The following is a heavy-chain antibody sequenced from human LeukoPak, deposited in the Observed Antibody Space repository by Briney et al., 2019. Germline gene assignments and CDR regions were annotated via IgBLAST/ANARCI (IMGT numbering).Heavy chain of an antibody. CDR3: ARENYYGSGSANWFDP. Sequence: GGSLRLSCAASGFTFSSYSMNWVRQAPGKGLEWVSYISSSSSTIYYADSVKGRFTISRDNAKNSLYLQMNSLRAEDTAVYYCARENYYGSGSANWFDPWGQGTLVTVSS. V-gene: IGHV3-48*04. J-gene: IGHJ5*02. CDR1: GFTFSSYS. D-gene: IGHD3-10*01. CDR2: ISSSSSTI.